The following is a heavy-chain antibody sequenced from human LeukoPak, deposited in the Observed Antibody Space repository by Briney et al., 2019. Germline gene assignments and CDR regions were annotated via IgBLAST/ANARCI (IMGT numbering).Heavy chain of an antibody. V-gene: IGHV3-74*01. Sequence: GGSLRLSCAASGFPFSVSWMHWFRHVPGKGLMWVSRITTDETTTYADSVKGRFTISRDIARNSLYLQMNSLRAEDTAVYYCARSQLGAFDVWGQGTVVTVSS. D-gene: IGHD2-2*01. CDR1: GFPFSVSW. J-gene: IGHJ3*01. CDR3: ARSQLGAFDV. CDR2: ITTDETT.